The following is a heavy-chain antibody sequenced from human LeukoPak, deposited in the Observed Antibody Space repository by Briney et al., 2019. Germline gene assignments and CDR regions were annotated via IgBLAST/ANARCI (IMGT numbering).Heavy chain of an antibody. CDR2: MNPNSGNT. CDR3: ATFSGYDLGDAFDI. CDR1: GYTFTSYG. V-gene: IGHV1-8*03. Sequence: ASVKVSCKASGYTFTSYGISWVRQAPGQGLEWMGWMNPNSGNTGYAQKFQGRVTITRNTSISTAYMELSSLRSEDTAVYYCATFSGYDLGDAFDIWGQGTMVTVSS. J-gene: IGHJ3*02. D-gene: IGHD5-12*01.